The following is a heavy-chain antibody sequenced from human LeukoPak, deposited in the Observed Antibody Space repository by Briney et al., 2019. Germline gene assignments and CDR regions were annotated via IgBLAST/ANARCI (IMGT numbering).Heavy chain of an antibody. CDR2: LYAGGST. Sequence: AGGSLRLSCAASGFIVRNYYLSWVRQAPGKGLEWVSVLYAGGSTYYADSVKGRFTISRDTSKNTVNLQMHTLRAEDTAVYFCARGLGRFGDTWSYYFDFWGQGTLVTVSS. J-gene: IGHJ4*02. D-gene: IGHD3-10*01. CDR1: GFIVRNYY. V-gene: IGHV3-66*01. CDR3: ARGLGRFGDTWSYYFDF.